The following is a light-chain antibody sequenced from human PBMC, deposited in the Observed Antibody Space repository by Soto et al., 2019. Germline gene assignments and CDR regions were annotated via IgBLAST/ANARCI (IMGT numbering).Light chain of an antibody. CDR3: QQYENLPT. J-gene: IGKJ5*01. V-gene: IGKV1-33*01. CDR2: DAS. Sequence: DIQMTHSPSSLSASVGGRVTITCQASQNINNYLNWYQQKPGRAPKLLIYDASNLEAGVPSRFRGSGSGTDFTFTISRLHPEDIATYYCQQYENLPTFVQGTRLEIK. CDR1: QNINNY.